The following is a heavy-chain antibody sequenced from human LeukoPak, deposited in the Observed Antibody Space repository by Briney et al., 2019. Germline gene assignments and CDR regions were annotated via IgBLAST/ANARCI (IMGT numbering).Heavy chain of an antibody. J-gene: IGHJ3*02. Sequence: SETLSLTCAVSGGSFCGDYWCWSCQPPGGGRGWSGEINHCGSTNSNPSLKSRVTISVHTPKNPFSLKLSSVTAADTAVYYCARLPWYGGNSADAFDIWGQGTMVTVSS. CDR1: GGSFCGDY. CDR3: ARLPWYGGNSADAFDI. D-gene: IGHD4-23*01. CDR2: INHCGST. V-gene: IGHV4-34*01.